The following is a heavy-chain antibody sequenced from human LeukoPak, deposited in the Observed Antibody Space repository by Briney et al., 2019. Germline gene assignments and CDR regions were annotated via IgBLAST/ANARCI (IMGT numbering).Heavy chain of an antibody. CDR2: INPNSGGT. CDR1: GYTFTGYY. D-gene: IGHD3-22*01. V-gene: IGHV1-2*02. CDR3: ATGHPSVSSGYYSAY. J-gene: IGHJ4*02. Sequence: ASVKVSCKASGYTFTGYYVHWVRQAPGQGLEWMGWINPNSGGTNYAQKFQGRVTMTRDTSISTAYMELSRLRSDDTAVYYCATGHPSVSSGYYSAYWGQGTLVTVSS.